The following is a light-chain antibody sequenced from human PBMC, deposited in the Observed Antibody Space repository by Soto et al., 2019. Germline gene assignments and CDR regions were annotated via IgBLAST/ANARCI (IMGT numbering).Light chain of an antibody. V-gene: IGLV2-8*01. J-gene: IGLJ2*01. Sequence: QSVLPQPPSASGSPGPSVSISCTGTSSGVGGYNYVSWYQQHPGKAPQLMIYEVSPRPSGVPDRFAGSKSGNTASLTVSGLQAEDEAEYYCSSYAGSLGVVFGGRTKLTVL. CDR2: EVS. CDR1: SSGVGGYNY. CDR3: SSYAGSLGVV.